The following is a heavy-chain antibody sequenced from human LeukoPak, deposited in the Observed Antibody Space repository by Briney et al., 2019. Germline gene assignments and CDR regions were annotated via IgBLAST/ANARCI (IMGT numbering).Heavy chain of an antibody. V-gene: IGHV4-39*07. Sequence: PSETLSLTCTVSGGSISSSSYYWGWIRQPPGKGLEWIGSIYYSGSTYYNPSLKSRVTISVDTSKNQFSLKLSSVTAADTAVYYCARDRHHDYGGKGTIDYWGQGTLVTVSS. CDR1: GGSISSSSYY. CDR3: ARDRHHDYGGKGTIDY. J-gene: IGHJ4*02. CDR2: IYYSGST. D-gene: IGHD4-23*01.